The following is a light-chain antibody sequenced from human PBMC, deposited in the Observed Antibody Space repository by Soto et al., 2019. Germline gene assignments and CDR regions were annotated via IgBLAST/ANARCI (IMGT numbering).Light chain of an antibody. CDR1: SSNIGSNH. V-gene: IGLV1-47*02. CDR3: QSYDSSLSALYV. Sequence: QSALTQPPSASGAPGQRVTISCSGSSSNIGSNHVYWYQHLPGTAPKLLIYANSQRPSGVPDRFSGSKSGTSASLAISGLRSEDEADYYCQSYDSSLSALYVFGTGTKVTVL. CDR2: ANS. J-gene: IGLJ1*01.